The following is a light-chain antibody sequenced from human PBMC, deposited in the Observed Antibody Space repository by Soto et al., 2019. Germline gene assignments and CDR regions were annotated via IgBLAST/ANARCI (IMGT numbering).Light chain of an antibody. CDR1: SSDVGSYNL. J-gene: IGLJ3*02. Sequence: QSALTQPASVSGSPGQSITISCTGTSSDVGSYNLVSWYQQHPGKAPKLMIYEGSKRPSGVSNRFSGSKSGNTASLTISGLQAEDEADYYCCSYVGSSTWVFGGGNKVTVL. CDR3: CSYVGSSTWV. CDR2: EGS. V-gene: IGLV2-23*01.